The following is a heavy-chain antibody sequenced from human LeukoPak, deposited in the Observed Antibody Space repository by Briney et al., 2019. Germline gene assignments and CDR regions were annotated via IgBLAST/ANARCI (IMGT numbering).Heavy chain of an antibody. CDR2: ISYDGSNK. Sequence: PGGSLRLSCAASGFTFSSYGMHWVRQAPGKGLEWVAVISYDGSNKYYADSAKGRFTISRDNSKNTLYLQMNSLRAEDTAVYYCAKAYIVATGFDYWGQGTLVTVSS. V-gene: IGHV3-30*18. J-gene: IGHJ4*02. CDR3: AKAYIVATGFDY. CDR1: GFTFSSYG. D-gene: IGHD5-12*01.